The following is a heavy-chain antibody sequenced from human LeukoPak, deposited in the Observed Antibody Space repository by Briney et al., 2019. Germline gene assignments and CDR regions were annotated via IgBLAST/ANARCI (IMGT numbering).Heavy chain of an antibody. CDR1: GGSISSYY. Sequence: SETLSLTCTVSGGSISSYYWSWIRQPPGKGLEWIGYIYYSGSTNYNPSLKSRVTISVDTSKNQFSLKLSSVTAADTAVYYCARGAVWFGDLWGYFDYWGQGTLVTVSS. D-gene: IGHD3-10*01. CDR2: IYYSGST. J-gene: IGHJ4*02. CDR3: ARGAVWFGDLWGYFDY. V-gene: IGHV4-59*01.